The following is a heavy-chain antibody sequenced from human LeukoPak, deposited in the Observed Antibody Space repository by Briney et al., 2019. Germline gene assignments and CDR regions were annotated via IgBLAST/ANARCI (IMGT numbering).Heavy chain of an antibody. CDR3: ARVGKLGAPKYDY. Sequence: SETLSLTCTVSGGSISSYCWSWIRQPAGKGLEWIGRIYTSGSTNYNPSLKSRVTMSVDTSKNQFSLKLSSVTAADTAVYYCARVGKLGAPKYDYWGQGTLVTVSS. D-gene: IGHD1-26*01. V-gene: IGHV4-4*07. J-gene: IGHJ4*02. CDR2: IYTSGST. CDR1: GGSISSYC.